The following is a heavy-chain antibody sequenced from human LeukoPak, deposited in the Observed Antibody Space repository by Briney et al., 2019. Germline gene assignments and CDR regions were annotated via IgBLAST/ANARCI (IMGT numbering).Heavy chain of an antibody. CDR1: GFTFSSYW. CDR3: AREVGSSSLRPFDY. V-gene: IGHV3-74*01. J-gene: IGHJ4*02. D-gene: IGHD6-13*01. Sequence: GGSLRLSCAASGFTFSSYWMHWVRHAPGKGLVWVSRINSDGRSTSYADSVKGRFTISRDNAKNTLYLQMNSLRAEDTAVYYCAREVGSSSLRPFDYWGQGTLVTVSS. CDR2: INSDGRST.